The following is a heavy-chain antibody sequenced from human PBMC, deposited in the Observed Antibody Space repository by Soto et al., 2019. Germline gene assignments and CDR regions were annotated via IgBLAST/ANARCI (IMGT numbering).Heavy chain of an antibody. D-gene: IGHD5-18*01. V-gene: IGHV4-59*01. CDR1: GGSISTYY. CDR2: IYSSGST. J-gene: IGHJ4*02. CDR3: ARDHPHSYGVYYFDY. Sequence: SETLSLTCTVSGGSISTYYWNWIRQSPGKGLEWIGYIYSSGSTHYNPSLQNRVTISIDTSKNQVSLKVNSVTAADTAVYYCARDHPHSYGVYYFDYWGQGTPVTVSS.